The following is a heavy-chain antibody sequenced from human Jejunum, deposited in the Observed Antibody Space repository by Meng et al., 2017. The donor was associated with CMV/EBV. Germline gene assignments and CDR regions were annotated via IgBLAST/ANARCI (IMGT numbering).Heavy chain of an antibody. CDR3: AKSGPEYDRSGYYVLHPFDM. Sequence: YAMHWVRQAPGKGLELVAGVSSTSLSRYYADSVRGRFTISRDDSKNYLYLQMTGLRLEDMALYYCAKSGPEYDRSGYYVLHPFDMWGQGTMVTVSS. CDR2: VSSTSLSR. D-gene: IGHD3-22*01. V-gene: IGHV3-9*03. CDR1: YA. J-gene: IGHJ4*03.